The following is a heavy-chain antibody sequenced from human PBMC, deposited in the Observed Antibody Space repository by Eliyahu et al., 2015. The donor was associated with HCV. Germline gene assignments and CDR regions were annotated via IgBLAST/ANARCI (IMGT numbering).Heavy chain of an antibody. Sequence: EVQLVESGGGLVQPGGSXRLSCAASGFTFSSYWXXWVXXXPGKGLXWVANIKQDGSEKYYVDSVKGRFTISRDNAKNSLYLQMNSLRAEDTAVYYCARNGDYDAFDIWGQGTMVTVSS. CDR1: GFTFSSYW. V-gene: IGHV3-7*01. CDR2: IKQDGSEK. D-gene: IGHD4-17*01. CDR3: ARNGDYDAFDI. J-gene: IGHJ3*02.